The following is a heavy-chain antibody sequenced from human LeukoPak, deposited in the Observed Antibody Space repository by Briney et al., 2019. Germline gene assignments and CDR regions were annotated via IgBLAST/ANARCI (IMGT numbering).Heavy chain of an antibody. D-gene: IGHD2-21*01. Sequence: GGSLRLSCATSGFTFDHHSMHWVRQPPGKGLEWVSLITWDSSRTHYSGSVEGRFTISRDNSESSLYLQMDSLRTEDPALYYCAKNNAGGDYYHRWGQGTLVTVS. J-gene: IGHJ4*02. CDR2: ITWDSSRT. CDR1: GFTFDHHS. CDR3: AKNNAGGDYYHR. V-gene: IGHV3-43*01.